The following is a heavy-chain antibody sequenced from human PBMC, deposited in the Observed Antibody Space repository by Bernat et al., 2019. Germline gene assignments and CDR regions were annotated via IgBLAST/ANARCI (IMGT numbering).Heavy chain of an antibody. Sequence: EVQLLESGGGLVQPGGSLRLSCAASGFSFSDYEMNWVRQAPGKGLEWVSYISSTANTIYYADSVKGRFTISRDNTKKSLYLQMNNLGAEDTADYYCARGPTWYSRTSNFDYWGQGTLVTVSS. V-gene: IGHV3-48*03. CDR1: GFSFSDYE. J-gene: IGHJ4*02. CDR3: ARGPTWYSRTSNFDY. CDR2: ISSTANTI. D-gene: IGHD6-13*01.